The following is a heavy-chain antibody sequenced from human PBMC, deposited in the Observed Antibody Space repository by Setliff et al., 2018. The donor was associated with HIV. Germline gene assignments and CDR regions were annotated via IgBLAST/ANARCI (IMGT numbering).Heavy chain of an antibody. D-gene: IGHD3-10*01. CDR3: ARDRVVRGVITTYYYMDV. CDR1: GGSISSHY. CDR2: IYYSGST. J-gene: IGHJ6*03. V-gene: IGHV4-59*11. Sequence: SETLSLTCTVSGGSISSHYWSWIRQPPGKGLEWIGYIYYSGSTNYNPSLKSRVTISVDTSKNQFSLKLSSVTAADTAVYYCARDRVVRGVITTYYYMDVWGKGTTVTVSS.